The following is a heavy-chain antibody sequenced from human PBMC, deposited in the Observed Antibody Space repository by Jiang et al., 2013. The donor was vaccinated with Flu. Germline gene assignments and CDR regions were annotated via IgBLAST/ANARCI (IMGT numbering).Heavy chain of an antibody. CDR1: GDSVSRNSAA. CDR2: TYYRSKWYN. D-gene: IGHD2-2*01. J-gene: IGHJ4*02. Sequence: QTLSLTCAISGDSVSRNSAAWNWIRQSPSGGLEWLGRTYYRSKWYNDYAVSVKSRITINPDTSKNQFSLQLNSVTPEDTAVYYCARDPSGYCSSTSCYTITGSTFYFDYWGQGTLVTVSS. CDR3: ARDPSGYCSSTSCYTITGSTFYFDY. V-gene: IGHV6-1*01.